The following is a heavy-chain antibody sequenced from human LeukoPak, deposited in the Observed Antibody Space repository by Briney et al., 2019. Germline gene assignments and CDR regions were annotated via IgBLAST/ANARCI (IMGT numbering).Heavy chain of an antibody. CDR2: INPSGGST. Sequence: GASVKVSCKASGYTFTSYYMHWVRQAPGQGLEWMGIINPSGGSTSYAQKFQGRVTMTRDTSTSTVYMELSSLGSEDTAVYYCLSGSGSYYNGYWGQGTLVTVSS. V-gene: IGHV1-46*01. J-gene: IGHJ4*02. D-gene: IGHD3-10*01. CDR1: GYTFTSYY. CDR3: LSGSGSYYNGY.